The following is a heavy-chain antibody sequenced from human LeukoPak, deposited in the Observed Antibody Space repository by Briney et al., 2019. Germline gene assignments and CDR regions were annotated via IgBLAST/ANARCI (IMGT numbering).Heavy chain of an antibody. CDR3: AKRPRDSSGYYLGAFDM. Sequence: GGSLRLSCAASGFSFSKYWMHWVRQTPGEGLVWVSRIKGDGTYTSYADSVKGRFTISRDNARNTVFLQMNSLRAEDTAVYYCAKRPRDSSGYYLGAFDMWGQGTMVTVSS. CDR1: GFSFSKYW. J-gene: IGHJ3*02. V-gene: IGHV3-74*01. CDR2: IKGDGTYT. D-gene: IGHD3-22*01.